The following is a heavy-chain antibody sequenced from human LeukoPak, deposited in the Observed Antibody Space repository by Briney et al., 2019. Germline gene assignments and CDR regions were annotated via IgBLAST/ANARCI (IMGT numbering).Heavy chain of an antibody. J-gene: IGHJ3*02. V-gene: IGHV3-21*01. CDR3: ARDLYYSGWPPYGFDI. CDR2: ISSSSAYI. Sequence: GGSLTLSCAVSGFTFSHYSMNWVRQAPGKGLEWVSSISSSSAYIYYVDSVKGRFTISRDNAKNSLFLQMNSLRAEDRAVYYCARDLYYSGWPPYGFDIRGQGTMVTVSS. CDR1: GFTFSHYS. D-gene: IGHD6-19*01.